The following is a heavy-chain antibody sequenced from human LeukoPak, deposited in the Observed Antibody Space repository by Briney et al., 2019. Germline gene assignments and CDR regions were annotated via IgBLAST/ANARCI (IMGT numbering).Heavy chain of an antibody. V-gene: IGHV3-21*01. CDR3: ARDRPPEYYNSGIGVFDI. CDR1: GFTFSSYN. CDR2: IITTGTYV. D-gene: IGHD3-16*01. Sequence: GGSLRLSCAASGFTFSSYNMNWVRQAPGKGLEWVSSIITTGTYVYYADSVKGRFTISRDNAKKSLFLQMNSLRAEDTAVYYCARDRPPEYYNSGIGVFDIWGQGTTVTVSS. J-gene: IGHJ3*02.